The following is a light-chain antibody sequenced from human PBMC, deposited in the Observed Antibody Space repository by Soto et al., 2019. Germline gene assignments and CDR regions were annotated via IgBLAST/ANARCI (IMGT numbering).Light chain of an antibody. V-gene: IGKV3-15*01. CDR1: QNISNY. J-gene: IGKJ1*01. CDR3: HQYNNWTPWT. CDR2: DVS. Sequence: IELAQSPATLSLSPGKRASLSCRASQNISNYLIWYQQKPGQAPRLLIYDVSNRATGIPARFSGSGSGTEFTLTISSLQSEDYAVYYCHQYNNWTPWTFGQGTKVDI.